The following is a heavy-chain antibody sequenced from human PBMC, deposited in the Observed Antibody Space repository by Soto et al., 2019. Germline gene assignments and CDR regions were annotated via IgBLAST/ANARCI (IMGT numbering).Heavy chain of an antibody. CDR2: FDPEDGET. D-gene: IGHD6-19*01. J-gene: IGHJ5*02. CDR3: ARSIAVAGRGINWFDH. V-gene: IGHV1-24*01. Sequence: ASVKVSCKISGYTLTELSMHWVRQAPGKGLEWMGGFDPEDGETIYAQKFQGRVTMTEDTSTDTAYMELSSLRSEDTAVYYCARSIAVAGRGINWFDHWAQGTLVTVSS. CDR1: GYTLTELS.